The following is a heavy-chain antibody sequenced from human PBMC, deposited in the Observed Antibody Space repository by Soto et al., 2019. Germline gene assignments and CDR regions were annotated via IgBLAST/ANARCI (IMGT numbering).Heavy chain of an antibody. V-gene: IGHV4-59*12. CDR3: ARGCSSCLIGFDV. J-gene: IGHJ3*01. CDR2: IYYSGST. Sequence: SETLSLTCTVSGGSISSYYWSWIRQPPGKGLEWIGYIYYSGSTNYNPSLKSRVNISLDKSKNHFSLNLDSVTAADTAVYFCARGCSSCLIGFDVWGPGTMVTVSS. D-gene: IGHD2-15*01. CDR1: GGSISSYY.